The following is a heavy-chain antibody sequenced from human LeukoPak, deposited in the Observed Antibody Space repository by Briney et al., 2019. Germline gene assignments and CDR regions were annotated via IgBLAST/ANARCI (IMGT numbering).Heavy chain of an antibody. CDR2: TYYRSKWYN. J-gene: IGHJ3*01. CDR1: GDSVSSNSAV. CDR3: ARDRALRARLYDAFDV. Sequence: SQTLSLTCAISGDSVSSNSAVWNWIRQSPSRGLEWLGRTYYRSKWYNDYAVSVKSRITITPDTSKNQFSLHLNSVTPEDTAVYYCARDRALRARLYDAFDVWGQGTMVTVSS. V-gene: IGHV6-1*01. D-gene: IGHD3-10*01.